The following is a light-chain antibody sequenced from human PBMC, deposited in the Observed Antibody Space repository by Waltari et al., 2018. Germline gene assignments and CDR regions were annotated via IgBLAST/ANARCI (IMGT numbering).Light chain of an antibody. Sequence: DIQMTQSPSSLSASLGDRVTITCQASQDISNYLNWYQQKPGKAPKLLIYDASSLETGVPSRFSGSGSGTDFTFTISSLQPEDIATYYCQQYDNLPITFGQGTRLDIK. CDR3: QQYDNLPIT. CDR1: QDISNY. CDR2: DAS. J-gene: IGKJ5*01. V-gene: IGKV1-33*01.